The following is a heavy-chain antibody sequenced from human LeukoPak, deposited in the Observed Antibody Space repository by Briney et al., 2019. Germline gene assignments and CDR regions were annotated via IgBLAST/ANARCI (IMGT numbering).Heavy chain of an antibody. V-gene: IGHV4-39*01. D-gene: IGHD6-19*01. J-gene: IGHJ4*02. CDR3: ARAAHGVAGCDF. CDR1: GGSISSSSYY. CDR2: IYFSGST. Sequence: SETLSLTCTVSGGSISSSSYYWGWIRQPPGKGLEWIGSIYFSGSTYYNPSLKSRVTISVDTSKNQFSLKLSSVTAADTAMYYCARAAHGVAGCDFWGQGTLVTLSS.